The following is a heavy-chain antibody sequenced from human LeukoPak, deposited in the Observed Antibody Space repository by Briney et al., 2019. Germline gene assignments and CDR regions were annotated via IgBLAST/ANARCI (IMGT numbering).Heavy chain of an antibody. V-gene: IGHV1-69*10. Sequence: ASVKVSCKASGGTFSSYAISWVRQAPGQGLEWMGGIIPMFGIAKYAQRFQGRVTITADKSTSTVYMELSSLRSEDTAVYYCASAPSGGRHYYYYYYYMDVWGKGTTVTISS. D-gene: IGHD3-16*01. J-gene: IGHJ6*03. CDR1: GGTFSSYA. CDR3: ASAPSGGRHYYYYYYYMDV. CDR2: IIPMFGIA.